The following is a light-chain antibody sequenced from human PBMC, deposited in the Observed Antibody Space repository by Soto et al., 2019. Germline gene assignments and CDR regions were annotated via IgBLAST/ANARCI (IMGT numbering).Light chain of an antibody. CDR2: EAT. CDR3: CSYAGGSTLV. V-gene: IGLV2-23*01. Sequence: QSALAQPASVCGSPGQSITISCTGTSSDLGTYNLVSWYQQHPGKAPKLTIYEATKRPSGVSDRFSGSKSGNTASLTISGLQAEDEAYYYCCSYAGGSTLVFGGGTKLTVL. CDR1: SSDLGTYNL. J-gene: IGLJ3*02.